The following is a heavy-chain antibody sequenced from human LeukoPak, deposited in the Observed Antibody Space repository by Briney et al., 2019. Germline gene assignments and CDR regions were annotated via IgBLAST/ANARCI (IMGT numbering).Heavy chain of an antibody. CDR1: GGSISSSSYY. Sequence: SETLSLTCTVSGGSISSSSYYWGWIRQPPGKGLEWIGSIYYSGSTYYNPSLKSRVTMSVDTSKNQFSLKLSSVTAADTAVYYCARDMKWEPNFDYWGQGTLVTVSS. CDR3: ARDMKWEPNFDY. J-gene: IGHJ4*02. V-gene: IGHV4-39*07. D-gene: IGHD1-26*01. CDR2: IYYSGST.